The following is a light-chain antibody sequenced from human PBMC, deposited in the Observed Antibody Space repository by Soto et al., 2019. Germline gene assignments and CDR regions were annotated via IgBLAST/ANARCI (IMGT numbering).Light chain of an antibody. J-gene: IGLJ1*01. CDR1: SSDVGGYNY. CDR2: DVN. CDR3: SSYTTSNTRQIV. V-gene: IGLV2-14*03. Sequence: QSALTQPASVSGSPGQSITISCTGTSSDVGGYNYVSWYQHHPGKAPKLMIYDVNFRPAGVSNRFSGYKSGNTASLTISGLQPEDEADYYCSSYTTSNTRQIVFGTGTKLTVL.